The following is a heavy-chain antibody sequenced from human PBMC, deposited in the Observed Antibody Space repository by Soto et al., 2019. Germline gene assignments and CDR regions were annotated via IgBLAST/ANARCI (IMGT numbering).Heavy chain of an antibody. CDR3: ATHYYDSSGPRSDALDI. V-gene: IGHV5-51*01. Sequence: PGESLKISCKGSGYSFTSYWIGWVRQMPGKGLEWMGIIYPGDSDTRYSPSFQGQVTISADKSISTAYLQWSSLKASDTAMYYCATHYYDSSGPRSDALDIWGQGTMVTVS. CDR1: GYSFTSYW. J-gene: IGHJ3*02. D-gene: IGHD3-22*01. CDR2: IYPGDSDT.